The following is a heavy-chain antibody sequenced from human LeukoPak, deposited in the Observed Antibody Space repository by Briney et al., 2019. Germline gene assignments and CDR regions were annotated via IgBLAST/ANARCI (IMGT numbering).Heavy chain of an antibody. Sequence: PGGSLRLSCAASGFTFSSYEMNWVRQAPGKGLEWVSYISSSGSTIYYADSVKGRFTISRDNAKNSLYLQMNSLRAEDTAVYYCARDYNWNDGWWFDPWGQGTLVTVSS. CDR1: GFTFSSYE. D-gene: IGHD1-1*01. CDR3: ARDYNWNDGWWFDP. J-gene: IGHJ5*02. CDR2: ISSSGSTI. V-gene: IGHV3-48*03.